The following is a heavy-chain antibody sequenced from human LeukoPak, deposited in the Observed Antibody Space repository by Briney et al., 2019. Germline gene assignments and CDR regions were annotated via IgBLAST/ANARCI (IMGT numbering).Heavy chain of an antibody. D-gene: IGHD3-9*01. CDR3: AGQHYDILPGYYDYYYYYMDV. CDR1: GGSISSYY. J-gene: IGHJ6*03. Sequence: PSETLSLTCTVSGGSISSYYWSWIRQPAGKGLEWIGRIYTSGSTNYNPSLKSRVTMSVDTSKNQFSLKLSSVTAADTAVYYCAGQHYDILPGYYDYYYYYMDVWGKGTTVTISS. V-gene: IGHV4-4*07. CDR2: IYTSGST.